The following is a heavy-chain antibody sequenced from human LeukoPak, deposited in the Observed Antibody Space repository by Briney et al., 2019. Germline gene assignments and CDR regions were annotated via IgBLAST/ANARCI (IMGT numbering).Heavy chain of an antibody. D-gene: IGHD3-16*01. Sequence: SETLSLTCTVSGGSIGSYYWSWIRQPPGKGLEWIGYIYYSGSTNYNPSLKGRVTISVDTSKNQFSLKLSSVTAADTAVYYCARGVYDYVWGSYRFEYYYYMDVWGKGTTVTISS. CDR2: IYYSGST. J-gene: IGHJ6*03. CDR1: GGSIGSYY. V-gene: IGHV4-59*01. CDR3: ARGVYDYVWGSYRFEYYYYMDV.